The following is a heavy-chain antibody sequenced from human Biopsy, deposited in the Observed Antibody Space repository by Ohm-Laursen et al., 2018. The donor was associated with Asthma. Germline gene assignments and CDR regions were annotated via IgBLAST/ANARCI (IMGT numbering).Heavy chain of an antibody. CDR2: ISKDASTQ. D-gene: IGHD6-19*01. V-gene: IGHV3-30*01. Sequence: SLRLSCAAFGFSFSNFAIHWVRQAPGKGLEWVGVISKDASTQDYADSVKGRFTMARDNSKNTLDLQMNSLREEDTAVYYCVREGVAGTHIEDWGQGTLVTVSS. CDR3: VREGVAGTHIED. CDR1: GFSFSNFA. J-gene: IGHJ4*02.